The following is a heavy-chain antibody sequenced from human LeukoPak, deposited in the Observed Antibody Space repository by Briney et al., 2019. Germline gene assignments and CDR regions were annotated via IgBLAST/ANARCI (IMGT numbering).Heavy chain of an antibody. D-gene: IGHD4-11*01. CDR1: GFTFSSYW. Sequence: PGGSLRLSCAASGFTFSSYWMSWVRQAPGKGLEWVANIKQDGSEKYYVDSVKGRFTISRDNAKNSLYLQMNSLRAEDTAVYYCARVQYSNYESFYCGMDVWGQGTTVTVSS. CDR2: IKQDGSEK. V-gene: IGHV3-7*01. CDR3: ARVQYSNYESFYCGMDV. J-gene: IGHJ6*02.